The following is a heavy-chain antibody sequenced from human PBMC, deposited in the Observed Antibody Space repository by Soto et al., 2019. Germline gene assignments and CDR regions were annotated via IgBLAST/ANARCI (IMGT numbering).Heavy chain of an antibody. D-gene: IGHD3-9*01. J-gene: IGHJ4*02. Sequence: SVKVSCKASGGTFSSYAISWVRQAPGQGLEWMGGIIPIFGTANYAQKFQGRVTITADESTSTAYMELSSLRSEDTAVYYCARDSFTYDILTGRFDYWGQGTLVTSPQ. CDR3: ARDSFTYDILTGRFDY. CDR1: GGTFSSYA. CDR2: IIPIFGTA. V-gene: IGHV1-69*13.